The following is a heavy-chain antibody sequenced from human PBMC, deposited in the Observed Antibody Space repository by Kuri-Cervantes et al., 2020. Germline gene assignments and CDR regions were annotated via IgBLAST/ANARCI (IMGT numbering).Heavy chain of an antibody. J-gene: IGHJ6*03. CDR3: ARGREISVSGYGDYMDV. V-gene: IGHV3-30*07. Sequence: GESLKISCAASGFTFSSYAMHWVRQAPGKGLEWVAVISYDGSNKYYADSAKGRFTISRDNSKNTLYLQMNSLRAEDTAVYYCARGREISVSGYGDYMDVWGKGTTVTVSS. CDR1: GFTFSSYA. D-gene: IGHD5-12*01. CDR2: ISYDGSNK.